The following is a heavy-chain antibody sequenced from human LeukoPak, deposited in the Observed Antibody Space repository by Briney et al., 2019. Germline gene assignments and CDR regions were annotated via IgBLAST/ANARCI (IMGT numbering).Heavy chain of an antibody. D-gene: IGHD2-2*02. Sequence: PGGSLRLSCAASGYSFSNYWMHWVRQAPGKGLVWVSRINSDGSRTNYADSVKGRFTISRDNAKNTLFLEMNSLGVEDSAVYYCARGLYSFNTFTLDPRGQGTLVTVSS. CDR3: ARGLYSFNTFTLDP. CDR1: GYSFSNYW. CDR2: INSDGSRT. J-gene: IGHJ5*02. V-gene: IGHV3-74*01.